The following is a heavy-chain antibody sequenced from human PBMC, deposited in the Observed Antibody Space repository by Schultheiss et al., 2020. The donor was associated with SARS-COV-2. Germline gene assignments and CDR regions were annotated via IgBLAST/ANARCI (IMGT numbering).Heavy chain of an antibody. CDR3: ARAIGYCTNGVCYRAGYYYYYMDV. CDR2: ISGSGGST. J-gene: IGHJ6*03. V-gene: IGHV3-23*01. D-gene: IGHD2-8*01. CDR1: GFTFSSYA. Sequence: GGSLRLSCAASGFTFSSYAMSWVRQAPGKGLEWVSAISGSGGSTYYADSVKGRFTISRDNSKNTLYLQMNSLRAEDTAVYYCARAIGYCTNGVCYRAGYYYYYMDVWGKGTTVTVSS.